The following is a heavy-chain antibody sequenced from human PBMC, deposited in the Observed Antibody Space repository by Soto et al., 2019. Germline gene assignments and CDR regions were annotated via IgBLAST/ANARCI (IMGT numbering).Heavy chain of an antibody. CDR3: AKNPSSWPLYYFDY. CDR2: ISWNSGSI. CDR1: GFTFDDYA. Sequence: GGSLRLSCAASGFTFDDYAMHWVRQAPGKGLEWVSGISWNSGSIGYADSVKGRFTISRDNAKNSLYLQMNSLRAEDTALYYCAKNPSSWPLYYFDYWGQGTLVTVSS. D-gene: IGHD6-13*01. V-gene: IGHV3-9*01. J-gene: IGHJ4*02.